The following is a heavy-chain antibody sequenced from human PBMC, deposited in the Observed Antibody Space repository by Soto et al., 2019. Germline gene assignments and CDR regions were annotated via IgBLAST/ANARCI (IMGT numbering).Heavy chain of an antibody. CDR3: AKEGYCSFGSCDSYCYYIDV. V-gene: IGHV3-23*01. D-gene: IGHD2-15*01. Sequence: PGGSLRLSCASSGFAFSSYAMSWVRQAPGKGLEWVSAISGSGGSTYYADSVKGRFTISRDNSKNTLYLQMNSLRAEDTVVYYCAKEGYCSFGSCDSYCYYIDVWGKGTTVTVS. J-gene: IGHJ6*03. CDR1: GFAFSSYA. CDR2: ISGSGGST.